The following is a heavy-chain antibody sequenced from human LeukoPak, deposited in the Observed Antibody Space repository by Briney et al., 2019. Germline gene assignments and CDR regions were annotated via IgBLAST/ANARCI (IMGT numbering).Heavy chain of an antibody. J-gene: IGHJ4*02. V-gene: IGHV1-2*02. Sequence: GASVKVSCKASGYTFTGYYMHWVRQAPGQGLEWMGWINPNSGGTNYAQKFQGRVTMTRDTSISTAYMELSRLRSDDTAVYYCARVVGARGEEYFDYWGQGTLVTVSS. CDR2: INPNSGGT. D-gene: IGHD1-26*01. CDR3: ARVVGARGEEYFDY. CDR1: GYTFTGYY.